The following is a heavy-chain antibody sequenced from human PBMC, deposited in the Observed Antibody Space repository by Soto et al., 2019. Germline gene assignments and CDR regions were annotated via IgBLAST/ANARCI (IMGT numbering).Heavy chain of an antibody. CDR3: AKERATTTAFDY. CDR2: ITDNGGST. J-gene: IGHJ4*02. Sequence: PGGSLRLSCAASVFTFSRYGMSWVRQAPGKGLEWVSLITDNGGSTYYADSVKGRVTISRDNTKNTLFLQMNSLRAEDTAVYYCAKERATTTAFDYWGQAALVTVSS. V-gene: IGHV3-23*01. CDR1: VFTFSRYG. D-gene: IGHD4-17*01.